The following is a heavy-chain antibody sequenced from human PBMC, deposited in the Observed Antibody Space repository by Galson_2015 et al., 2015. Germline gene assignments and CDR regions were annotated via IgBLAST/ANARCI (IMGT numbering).Heavy chain of an antibody. Sequence: LRLSCAASGFTFRSYALSWVRQAPGKGLEWVSAISGSGGSTYYADSVKGRFTISRDNSKNTLYLQMNSLRAEDTAVYYCAKVEHYGSGSPDYWGQGTLVTVSS. CDR1: GFTFRSYA. J-gene: IGHJ4*02. D-gene: IGHD3-10*01. V-gene: IGHV3-23*01. CDR3: AKVEHYGSGSPDY. CDR2: ISGSGGST.